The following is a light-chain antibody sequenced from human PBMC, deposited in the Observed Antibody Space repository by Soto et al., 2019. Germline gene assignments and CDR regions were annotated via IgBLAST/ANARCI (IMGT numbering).Light chain of an antibody. CDR1: SSNIGAGYA. J-gene: IGLJ1*01. CDR2: DNL. V-gene: IGLV1-40*01. Sequence: QSVLTQPPSVSGAPGQRVTISRTGSSSNIGAGYAVHWYQQLPGTAPKLLIYDNLNRPSGVPDRFSGSRSGTSASLAITGLQAEDEADYYCQTLDSSLNVYVFGPGTKVTVL. CDR3: QTLDSSLNVYV.